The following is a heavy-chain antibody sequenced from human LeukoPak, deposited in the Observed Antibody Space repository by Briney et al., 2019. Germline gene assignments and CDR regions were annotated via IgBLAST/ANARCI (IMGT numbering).Heavy chain of an antibody. V-gene: IGHV4-38-2*01. CDR1: GYSISSGYY. J-gene: IGHJ4*02. CDR2: IYHSGST. CDR3: ANLLLYGDYFDY. D-gene: IGHD4-17*01. Sequence: PSETLSLTCAVSGYSISSGYYWGWIWQPPGKGLEWIGSIYHSGSTYYNPSLKSRATISVDTSKSQFSLKLSSATAADTAVYYCANLLLYGDYFDYWGQGTLVTVSS.